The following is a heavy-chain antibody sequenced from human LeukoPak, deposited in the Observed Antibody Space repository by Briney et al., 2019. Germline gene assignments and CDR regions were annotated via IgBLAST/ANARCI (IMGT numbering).Heavy chain of an antibody. CDR3: ARRAGAYSHPYDY. Sequence: GGSLRLSCVASGLTFSRYWMHWVRQAPGKGLVWVSRSNSDGSSTSYANSVKGRFTISRDNSKNTLYFQMNSLRAEDTAVYYCARRAGAYSHPYDYWGQGTLVTVSS. V-gene: IGHV3-74*01. J-gene: IGHJ4*02. CDR1: GLTFSRYW. CDR2: SNSDGSST. D-gene: IGHD4/OR15-4a*01.